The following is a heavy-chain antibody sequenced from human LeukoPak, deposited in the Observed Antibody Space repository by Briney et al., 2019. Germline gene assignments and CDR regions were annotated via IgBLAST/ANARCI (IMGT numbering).Heavy chain of an antibody. CDR1: GGSISSYY. J-gene: IGHJ5*02. D-gene: IGHD1-1*01. CDR2: IYYSGST. V-gene: IGHV4-59*01. CDR3: ARDRLQLQS. Sequence: SETLSLTCTVAGGSISSYYWSWIRQSPGKGLEWIGYIYYSGSTNYNPSLKSRVNISVDTSKNQFSLELSSVTAADTAVYYCARDRLQLQSWGQGTLVTVSS.